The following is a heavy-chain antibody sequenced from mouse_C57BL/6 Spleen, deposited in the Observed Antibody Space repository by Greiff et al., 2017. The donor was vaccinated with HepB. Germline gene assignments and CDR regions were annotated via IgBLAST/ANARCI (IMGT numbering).Heavy chain of an antibody. D-gene: IGHD2-1*01. Sequence: EVKLLESGPGLVKPSQSLSLTCSVTGYSITSGYYWNWIRQFPGNKLEWMGYISYDGSNNYNPSLKNRISITRDTSKNQFFLKLNSVTTEDTATYYCARGDGNYVGAYWYFDVWGTGTTVTVSS. V-gene: IGHV3-6*01. CDR3: ARGDGNYVGAYWYFDV. CDR1: GYSITSGYY. CDR2: ISYDGSN. J-gene: IGHJ1*03.